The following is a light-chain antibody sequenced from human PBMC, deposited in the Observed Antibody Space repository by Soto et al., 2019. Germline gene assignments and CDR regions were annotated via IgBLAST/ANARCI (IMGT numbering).Light chain of an antibody. Sequence: QSVLTQPPSVSGAPGQRVTISCTGSSSNIGAGYDVHWYQQLPGTAPKLLIYGNSNRPSGVPDRFSGSKSGTSASLAIIWLLAVDEADYYCQSYDSSLSGYVFGTGTKVTVL. J-gene: IGLJ1*01. CDR3: QSYDSSLSGYV. CDR1: SSNIGAGYD. CDR2: GNS. V-gene: IGLV1-40*01.